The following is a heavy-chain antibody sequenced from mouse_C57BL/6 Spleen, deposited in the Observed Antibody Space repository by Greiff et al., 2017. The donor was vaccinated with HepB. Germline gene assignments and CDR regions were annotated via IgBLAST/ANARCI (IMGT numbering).Heavy chain of an antibody. CDR3: ARADYYGSSYEGAWFAY. D-gene: IGHD1-1*01. CDR2: INYDGSST. V-gene: IGHV5-16*01. Sequence: EVKLVESEGGLVQPGRSMKLSCTASGFTFSDYYMAWVRQVPEKGLEWVANINYDGSSTYYLDSLKSRFIISRDNAKNILYLQMSSLKSEDTATYYCARADYYGSSYEGAWFAYWGQGTLVTVSA. J-gene: IGHJ3*01. CDR1: GFTFSDYY.